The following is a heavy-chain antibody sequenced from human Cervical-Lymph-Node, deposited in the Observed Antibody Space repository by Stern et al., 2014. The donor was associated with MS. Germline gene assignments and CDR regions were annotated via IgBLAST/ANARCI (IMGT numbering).Heavy chain of an antibody. Sequence: VQLVESGGGVVQPGMSLRLSCAASGFRFSNYALHWVRQAPGKGLEWVAAISHDGFWKHFADSVEGRISISRDTSEETMSVRVDNLRAEDSGVYFCARSLPAMDSNDRFAFDVWGQGTVVSVSP. V-gene: IGHV3-30*04. D-gene: IGHD3-22*01. J-gene: IGHJ3*01. CDR1: GFRFSNYA. CDR2: ISHDGFWK. CDR3: ARSLPAMDSNDRFAFDV.